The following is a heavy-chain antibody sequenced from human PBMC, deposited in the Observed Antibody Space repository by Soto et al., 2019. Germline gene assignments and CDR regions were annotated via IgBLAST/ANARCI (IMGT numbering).Heavy chain of an antibody. CDR2: IVVGSGNT. CDR1: GFTFTSSA. J-gene: IGHJ6*02. V-gene: IGHV1-58*01. CDR3: AAGIPHYYYGMDV. Sequence: SVKVSCKASGFTFTSSAVQWVRQARGQRLEWTGWIVVGSGNTNYAQKFQERVTITRDMSTSTAYMELSSLRSEDTAVYYCAAGIPHYYYGMDVWGQGTTVTVSS.